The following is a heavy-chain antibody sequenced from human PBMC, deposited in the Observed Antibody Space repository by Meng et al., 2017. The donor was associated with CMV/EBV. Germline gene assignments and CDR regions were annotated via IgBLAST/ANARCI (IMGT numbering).Heavy chain of an antibody. V-gene: IGHV4-30-4*08. J-gene: IGHJ4*02. D-gene: IGHD3-3*01. CDR2: IYYSGST. CDR3: ARDNRRGGVDY. CDR1: GGSSSSGDYY. Sequence: LQEMGPEMLQHLQTLSLPCTVCGGSSSSGDYYWSCIRQPPGKGLEWIGYIYYSGSTYYNPSLKSRVTISVDTSKNQFSLKLSSVTAADTAVYYCARDNRRGGVDYWGQGTLVTVSS.